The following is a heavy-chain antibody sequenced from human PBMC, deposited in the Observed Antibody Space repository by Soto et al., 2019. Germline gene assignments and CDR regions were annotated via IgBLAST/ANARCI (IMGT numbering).Heavy chain of an antibody. V-gene: IGHV1-3*01. CDR3: ARDTSDYDFFMGYGMDV. D-gene: IGHD3-3*01. CDR1: GYTFTSYA. Sequence: ASVKVSCKASGYTFTSYAMHWVCQAPGQRLEWMGWINAGNGNTKYSQKFQGRVTITRDTSASTAYMELSSLRSEDTAVYYCARDTSDYDFFMGYGMDVWGQGTTVTVS. J-gene: IGHJ6*02. CDR2: INAGNGNT.